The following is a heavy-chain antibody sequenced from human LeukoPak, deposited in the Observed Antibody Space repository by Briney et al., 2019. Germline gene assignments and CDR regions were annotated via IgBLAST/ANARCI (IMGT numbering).Heavy chain of an antibody. V-gene: IGHV1-2*06. J-gene: IGHJ5*02. CDR3: ARGLPGGFDP. D-gene: IGHD2-2*01. Sequence: ASVTVSCKASGYTFNDNYYMHWVRLAPGEGLEWMGRINPNSGDTNYAQKFQGRVTMTRDTSISTVYMELSRLKSDDTAVFYCARGLPGGFDPWGQGTLVTVSS. CDR2: INPNSGDT. CDR1: GYTFNDNYY.